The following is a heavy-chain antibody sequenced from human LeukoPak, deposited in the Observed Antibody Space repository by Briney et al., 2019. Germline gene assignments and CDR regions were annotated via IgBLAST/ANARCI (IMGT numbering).Heavy chain of an antibody. CDR1: GGSISSSNW. CDR3: ARDIWDGSGSYGRSDYYYYGMDV. CDR2: IYHSGST. D-gene: IGHD3-10*01. V-gene: IGHV4-4*02. Sequence: SGTLSLTCAASGGSISSSNWWSWVRQPPGKGLEWIGEIYHSGSTNYNPSLKSRVTISVDKSKNQFSLKLSSVTAADTAVYYCARDIWDGSGSYGRSDYYYYGMDVWGQGTTVTVSS. J-gene: IGHJ6*02.